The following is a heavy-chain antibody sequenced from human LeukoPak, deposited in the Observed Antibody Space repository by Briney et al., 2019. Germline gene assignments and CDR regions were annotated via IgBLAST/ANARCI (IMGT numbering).Heavy chain of an antibody. CDR1: GGSFSGYY. D-gene: IGHD3-9*01. CDR2: INHSGST. V-gene: IGHV4-34*01. Sequence: SETLSLTCAVYGGSFSGYYWSWIRQPPGKGLEWIGEINHSGSTNYNPSLKSRVTISVDTSRNQFSLKLSSVTAADTAVYYCARAGGYYDILTGSHRRFDPWGQGTLVTVSS. J-gene: IGHJ5*02. CDR3: ARAGGYYDILTGSHRRFDP.